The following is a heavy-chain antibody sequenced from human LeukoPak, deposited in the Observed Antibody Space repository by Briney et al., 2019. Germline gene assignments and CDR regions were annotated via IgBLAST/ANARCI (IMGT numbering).Heavy chain of an antibody. CDR2: ITNSGGST. J-gene: IGHJ4*02. CDR1: GFTFSSYA. Sequence: GGPLRLSCAASGFTFSSYAMCWVRQAPGEGLEWVSAITNSGGSTYHAESVKGRFTISRDNSKNTLYLQMNSLGAEDTAVYYCAKGSTTSRPYYFDYWGQGTLVTVTS. D-gene: IGHD2-2*01. V-gene: IGHV3-23*01. CDR3: AKGSTTSRPYYFDY.